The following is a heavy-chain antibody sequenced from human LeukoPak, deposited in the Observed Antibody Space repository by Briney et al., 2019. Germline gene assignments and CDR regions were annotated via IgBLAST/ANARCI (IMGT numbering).Heavy chain of an antibody. V-gene: IGHV4-34*01. D-gene: IGHD1-7*01. J-gene: IGHJ4*02. CDR3: ARWPLIYNWNYKGGFDY. CDR1: GGSFSGYY. CDR2: INHSGST. Sequence: SETLSLTCAVYGGSFSGYYWSWIRQPPGKGLEWIGEINHSGSTNYNPSLKSRVTISVDTSKNQFSLKLSSVTAADTAVYYCARWPLIYNWNYKGGFDYWGQGTLVTVSS.